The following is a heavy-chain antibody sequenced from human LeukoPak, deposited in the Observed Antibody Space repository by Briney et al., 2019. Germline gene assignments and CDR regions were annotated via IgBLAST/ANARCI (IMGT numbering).Heavy chain of an antibody. CDR3: ARGYYYGSGSFDY. V-gene: IGHV3-74*01. CDR1: GFTFSSYW. CDR2: TNFDGTNTGSST. J-gene: IGHJ4*02. Sequence: GGSLRLSCAASGFTFSSYWMHWVRQAPGKGLVWVSRTNFDGTNTGSSTSYADSVKGRYTISRDNAKNALYLQMNSLRAEDTAVYYCARGYYYGSGSFDYWGQGTLVTVSS. D-gene: IGHD3-10*01.